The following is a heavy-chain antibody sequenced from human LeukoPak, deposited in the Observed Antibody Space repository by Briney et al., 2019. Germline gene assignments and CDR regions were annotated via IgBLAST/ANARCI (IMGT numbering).Heavy chain of an antibody. CDR1: GFMFSSNW. D-gene: IGHD3-10*01. CDR3: ARVVGRDHTYFYYYMDV. V-gene: IGHV3-7*01. J-gene: IGHJ6*03. CDR2: IKQDGSEK. Sequence: PGGSLRLSCAASGFMFSSNWMSWVRQAPGKGLEWVANIKQDGSEKHYVDSVKGRFTISRDNAKNALYLQMNSLRAEDTAVYYCARVVGRDHTYFYYYMDVWGKGTTVTVSS.